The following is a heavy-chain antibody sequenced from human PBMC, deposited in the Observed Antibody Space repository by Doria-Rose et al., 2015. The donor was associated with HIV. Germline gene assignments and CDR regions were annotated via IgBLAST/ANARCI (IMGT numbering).Heavy chain of an antibody. J-gene: IGHJ4*02. D-gene: IGHD6-13*01. CDR1: GVSLSSPGMG. V-gene: IGHV2-26*01. CDR3: ARIKSSRWYHKYYFDF. Sequence: QITLRESGPVLVKPTETLTLTYTVSGVSLSSPGMGVSWIRQPPGKALEWLVHIFSDDERSYKTSLKSRLTISRGTSKSQVVLTMTDMDPVDTATYYCARIKSSRWYHKYYFDFWGQGTLVIVSA. CDR2: IFSDDER.